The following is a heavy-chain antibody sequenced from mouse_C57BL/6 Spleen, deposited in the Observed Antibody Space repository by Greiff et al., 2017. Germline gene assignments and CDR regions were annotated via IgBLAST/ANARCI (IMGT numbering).Heavy chain of an antibody. CDR1: GYTFTSYW. J-gene: IGHJ1*03. V-gene: IGHV1-53*01. CDR2: INPSNGGT. D-gene: IGHD4-1*01. CDR3: ARSRLGRYFDV. Sequence: QVQLQQPGTELLKLGASVKLSCKASGYTFTSYWMHWVKQRPGQGLEWIGNINPSNGGTNYNEKFKSKATLTVDKSSSTAYMQLSSLTSEDSAVYYCARSRLGRYFDVWGTGTTVTVCS.